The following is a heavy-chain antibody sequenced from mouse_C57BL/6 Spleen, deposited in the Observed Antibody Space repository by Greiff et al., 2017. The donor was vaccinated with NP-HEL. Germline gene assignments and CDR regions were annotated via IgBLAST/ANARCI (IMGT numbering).Heavy chain of an antibody. Sequence: DVKLVESGGDLVKPGGSLNLSCAASGFTFSSYGMSWVRQTPDKRLEWVATISSGGSYTYYPDSVKGRFTISRDNAKNTLYLQMSSLKSEDTAMYYCARQGVYSNPSFAYWGQGTLVTVSA. CDR3: ARQGVYSNPSFAY. D-gene: IGHD2-5*01. J-gene: IGHJ3*01. CDR2: ISSGGSYT. V-gene: IGHV5-6*02. CDR1: GFTFSSYG.